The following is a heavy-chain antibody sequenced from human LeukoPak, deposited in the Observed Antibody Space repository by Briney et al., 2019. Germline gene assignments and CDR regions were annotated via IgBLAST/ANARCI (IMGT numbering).Heavy chain of an antibody. D-gene: IGHD5-18*01. CDR3: ARDHQDTAMATDAFDI. CDR1: GGSISSYY. CDR2: IYYSGST. Sequence: PSETVSLTCTVSGGSISSYYWSWIRQPPGKGLEWIGYIYYSGSTNYNPSLKSRVTISVDTSKNQFSLKLSSVTAADTAVYYCARDHQDTAMATDAFDIWGQGTMVTVSS. V-gene: IGHV4-59*01. J-gene: IGHJ3*02.